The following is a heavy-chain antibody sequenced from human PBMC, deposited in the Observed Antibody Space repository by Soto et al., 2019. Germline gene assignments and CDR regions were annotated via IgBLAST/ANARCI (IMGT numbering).Heavy chain of an antibody. V-gene: IGHV4-31*03. CDR2: IYYSGYT. CDR3: ARGETYVGV. D-gene: IGHD3-10*02. CDR1: GASISSGGYY. J-gene: IGHJ6*02. Sequence: QVQLQESGPGLVKPSQTLSLTCTVSGASISSGGYYWGWVRQHPGEGLEWIGYIYYSGYTYYNPSLKSRVTISVDTSKNQFSLKLSSATAADTAVYYCARGETYVGVWGQGTTVTVSS.